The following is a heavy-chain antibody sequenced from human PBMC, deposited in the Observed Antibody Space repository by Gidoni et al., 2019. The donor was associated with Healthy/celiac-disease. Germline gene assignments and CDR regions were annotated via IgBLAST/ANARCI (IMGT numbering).Heavy chain of an antibody. D-gene: IGHD6-6*01. V-gene: IGHV1-69*01. Sequence: QVQLVQSGAEVKKPGSSVKVSCKASGGPFSSYAISWVRQAPGQGLEWMGGIIPIFGTANYAQKFQGGVTITADESTSTAYMELSSLRSEDTAVYYCASGVAARPTPPPDYWGQGTLVTVSS. CDR3: ASGVAARPTPPPDY. J-gene: IGHJ4*02. CDR2: IIPIFGTA. CDR1: GGPFSSYA.